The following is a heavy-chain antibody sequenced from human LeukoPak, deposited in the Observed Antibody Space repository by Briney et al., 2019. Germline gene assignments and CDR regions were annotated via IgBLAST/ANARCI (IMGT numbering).Heavy chain of an antibody. CDR2: INPNSGGT. V-gene: IGHV1-2*02. CDR1: GYTFTGYY. D-gene: IGHD3-9*01. Sequence: GASVKASCKASGYTFTGYYMHWVRQAPGQGLEWMGWINPNSGGTNYAQKFQGRVTMTRDASISTAYMELSRLRSDDTAVYYCARPLDSYYYCYMDVWGKGTTVTVSS. CDR3: ARPLDSYYYCYMDV. J-gene: IGHJ6*03.